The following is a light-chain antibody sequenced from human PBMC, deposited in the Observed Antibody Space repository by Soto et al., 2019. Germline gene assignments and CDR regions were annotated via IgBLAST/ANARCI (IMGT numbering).Light chain of an antibody. CDR2: VGS. CDR3: QQGYFTGT. J-gene: IGKJ2*01. CDR1: QNINSY. Sequence: DIQMTQSPSSLSASVGDRVTITCRASQNINSYLNWYQQKPGKAPKLLIYVGSNLQGGVPSRFSGSGSVTDFTLTISSLQPEDFATYYCQQGYFTGTFGQGTKLEIK. V-gene: IGKV1-39*01.